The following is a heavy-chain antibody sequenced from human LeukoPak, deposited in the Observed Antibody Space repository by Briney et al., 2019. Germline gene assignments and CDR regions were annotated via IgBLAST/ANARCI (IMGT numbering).Heavy chain of an antibody. Sequence: TSETLSLTCTVSGGSISSYYWGWIRQPPGKGLEWIGSIYHSGSTYYNPSLKSRVTISVDTSKNQFSLKLSSVTAADTAVYYCARGGSGWRPHMDVWGKGTTVTISS. CDR3: ARGGSGWRPHMDV. V-gene: IGHV4-39*07. CDR2: IYHSGST. J-gene: IGHJ6*03. D-gene: IGHD6-19*01. CDR1: GGSISSYY.